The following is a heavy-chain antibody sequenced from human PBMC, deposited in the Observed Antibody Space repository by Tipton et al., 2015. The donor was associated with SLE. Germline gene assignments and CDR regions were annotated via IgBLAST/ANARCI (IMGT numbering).Heavy chain of an antibody. CDR1: GFTFRTYA. Sequence: SLRLSCAASGFTFRTYALHWVRQAPGKGLEWVAGISYDGSDYYSADSVKGRFTISRDNSKSTLYLQMNSLRAEDTAVYYCAKIRSSSWYRDAFDIWGQGTMVTVSS. V-gene: IGHV3-30*04. CDR3: AKIRSSSWYRDAFDI. J-gene: IGHJ3*02. D-gene: IGHD6-13*01. CDR2: ISYDGSDY.